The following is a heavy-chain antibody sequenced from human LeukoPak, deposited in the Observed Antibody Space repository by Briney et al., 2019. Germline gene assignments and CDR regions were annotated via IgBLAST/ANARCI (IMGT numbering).Heavy chain of an antibody. D-gene: IGHD5-18*01. CDR2: IYYSETT. CDR1: GGSISNYF. Sequence: SETLSLTCSVSGGSISNYFWSWIRQPPGKGLECIGFIYYSETTNYNPSFKSRVTISVDTSKNQFSLKLNSVTAADTAVYYCASQVDTAMGDFDYWGQGTLVTVSS. CDR3: ASQVDTAMGDFDY. V-gene: IGHV4-59*01. J-gene: IGHJ4*02.